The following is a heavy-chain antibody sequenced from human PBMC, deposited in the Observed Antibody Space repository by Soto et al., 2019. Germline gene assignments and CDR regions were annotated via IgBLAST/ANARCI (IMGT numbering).Heavy chain of an antibody. Sequence: PSETLSLTCTVSGGSISSYYWSWIRQPPGKGLEWIGYIYYSGSTNYNPSLKSRVTISVDTSKNQFSLKLSSVTAADTAVYYCARVGTYYYYYMDVWGKGTTVTGSS. CDR1: GGSISSYY. J-gene: IGHJ6*03. V-gene: IGHV4-59*01. CDR2: IYYSGST. CDR3: ARVGTYYYYYMDV. D-gene: IGHD1-1*01.